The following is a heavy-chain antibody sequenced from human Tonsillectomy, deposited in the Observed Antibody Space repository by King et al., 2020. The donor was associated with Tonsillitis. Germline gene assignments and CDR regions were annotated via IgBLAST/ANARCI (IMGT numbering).Heavy chain of an antibody. CDR2: ISYGGSNK. V-gene: IGHV3-30*18. Sequence: QLVQSGGGVVQPGRSLRLSCAASGSTFSSYGMHWVRQAPGKGLEWVAFISYGGSNKYYADSVKGRFTISRDNSKNTLYLQVNGLRTEDTAVYFCANLYSSGWYGDYWGQGTLVTVSS. J-gene: IGHJ4*02. D-gene: IGHD6-19*01. CDR3: ANLYSSGWYGDY. CDR1: GSTFSSYG.